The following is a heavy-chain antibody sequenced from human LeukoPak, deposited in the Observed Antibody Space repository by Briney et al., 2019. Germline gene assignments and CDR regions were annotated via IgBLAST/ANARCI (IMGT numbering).Heavy chain of an antibody. J-gene: IGHJ6*02. Sequence: SETLSLTCTVSGGSISRGGYYWSWIRQHPGKGLEWIGYIYYSGSTYYNPSLKSRVTISVDTSKNQFSLKLSSVTAADTAVYYCARASPSGLPTYYYYGMDVWGQGTTVTVSS. CDR2: IYYSGST. CDR3: ARASPSGLPTYYYYGMDV. CDR1: GGSISRGGYY. V-gene: IGHV4-31*03.